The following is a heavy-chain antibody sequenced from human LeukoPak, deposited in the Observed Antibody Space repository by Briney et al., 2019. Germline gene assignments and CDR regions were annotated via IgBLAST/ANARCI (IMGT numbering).Heavy chain of an antibody. V-gene: IGHV4-30-2*01. CDR1: GDSITFGGYS. CDR3: ARNGYYFDY. D-gene: IGHD1-1*01. J-gene: IGHJ4*02. Sequence: PSETLSLTCAVSGDSITFGGYSWSWIRQPPGKGLEWIGYIYHSGSTYYNPSPKSRVTISTDGSKNQFSLKLSSVTAADTAVYYCARNGYYFDYWGQGTLVTVSS. CDR2: IYHSGST.